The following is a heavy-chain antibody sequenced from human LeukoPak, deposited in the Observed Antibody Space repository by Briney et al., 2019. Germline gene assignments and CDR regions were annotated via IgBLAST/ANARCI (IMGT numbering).Heavy chain of an antibody. CDR2: IYHSGST. CDR1: GGSISSSNW. D-gene: IGHD2-21*02. V-gene: IGHV4-4*02. Sequence: SETLSLTCAVSGGSISSSNWWSWVRQPPGKGLEWIGEIYHSGSTNYNPSLKSRVTISVDKSKNQFSLKLSSVTAADTAVYYCARHAYCGGDCYSERYFQHWGQGTLVTVSS. J-gene: IGHJ1*01. CDR3: ARHAYCGGDCYSERYFQH.